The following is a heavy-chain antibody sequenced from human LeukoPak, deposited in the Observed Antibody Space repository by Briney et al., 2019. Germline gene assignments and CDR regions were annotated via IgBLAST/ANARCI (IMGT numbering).Heavy chain of an antibody. D-gene: IGHD3/OR15-3a*01. Sequence: GSLRLSCAASGFTFSSYAMSWVRQAPGKGLEWVSGISASGGSTFYADSVKGRFTISRDNSKNTLYLQMNGLRVEDTAVYYCVREGPRGLAFDIWGQGTMVTVSS. CDR2: ISASGGST. CDR1: GFTFSSYA. V-gene: IGHV3-23*01. J-gene: IGHJ3*02. CDR3: VREGPRGLAFDI.